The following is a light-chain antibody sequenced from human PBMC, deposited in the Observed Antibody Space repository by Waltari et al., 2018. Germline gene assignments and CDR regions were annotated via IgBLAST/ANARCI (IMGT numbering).Light chain of an antibody. CDR1: SSAVGRYNL. CDR2: ECT. V-gene: IGLV2-23*01. CDR3: CSYAGASTSLYV. J-gene: IGLJ1*01. Sequence: QSALTQSAPVSGSPGQSITISCPGTSSAVGRYNLVPWNQRHPGNAPKLMIYECTKRPSGVSNRFSGSKSGNTASLTISGLQSEDEADYYCCSYAGASTSLYVFGAGTKVTVL.